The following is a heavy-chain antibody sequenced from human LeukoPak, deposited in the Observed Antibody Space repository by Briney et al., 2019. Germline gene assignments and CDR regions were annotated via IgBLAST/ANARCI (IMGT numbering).Heavy chain of an antibody. Sequence: GRSLRLSCAASGFTFSNYAMHWVRQAPGKGLEWVAVISYDGSDKYYADSVKGRFTISRDNSKNTLYLQMNSLRPEDTAVYYCARDWGRRYSSGWYGDFDYWGQGTLVTVSS. V-gene: IGHV3-30-3*01. D-gene: IGHD6-19*01. CDR2: ISYDGSDK. CDR1: GFTFSNYA. CDR3: ARDWGRRYSSGWYGDFDY. J-gene: IGHJ4*02.